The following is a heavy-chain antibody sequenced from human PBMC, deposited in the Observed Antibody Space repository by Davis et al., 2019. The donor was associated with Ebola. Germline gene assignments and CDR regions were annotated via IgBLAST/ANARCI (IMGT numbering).Heavy chain of an antibody. CDR2: IYPGDSDT. CDR1: GYSFTSYW. Sequence: GGSLRLSCKGSGYSFTSYWIGWVRQMPGKGLEWMGIIYPGDSDTRYSPSFQGQVTISADKSISTAYLQWSSLKASDTAMYYCARLWGTTVNKVWAFDIWGQGAMVTVSS. V-gene: IGHV5-51*01. J-gene: IGHJ3*02. CDR3: ARLWGTTVNKVWAFDI. D-gene: IGHD4-17*01.